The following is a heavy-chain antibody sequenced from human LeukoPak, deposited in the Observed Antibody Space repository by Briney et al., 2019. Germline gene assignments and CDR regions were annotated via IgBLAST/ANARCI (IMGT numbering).Heavy chain of an antibody. CDR1: GFTCSSYW. V-gene: IGHV3-7*01. CDR2: IKQDGSEK. CDR3: AREGGGYALDY. Sequence: PGGSLRLSCAASGFTCSSYWMSWVRQAPGKGLEWVANIKQDGSEKYYVDSVKGRFTISRDNAKNSLYLQMNSLRAEDTAVYYCAREGGGYALDYWGQGTLVTVSS. D-gene: IGHD3-22*01. J-gene: IGHJ4*02.